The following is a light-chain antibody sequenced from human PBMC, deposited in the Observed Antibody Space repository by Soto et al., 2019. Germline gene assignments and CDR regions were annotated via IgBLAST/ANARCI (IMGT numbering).Light chain of an antibody. Sequence: QPVLTQPPSASASLGASVTLTCTLSSGNSNYKVDWYQQRPGKGPRFVMRVGTGGIVGSKGDGIPDRFSVLGSGLNRYLTIKNIQEEDESDYHCGADHGSGSNSVVFGGGTKLTVL. CDR3: GADHGSGSNSVV. V-gene: IGLV9-49*01. CDR2: VGTGGIVG. CDR1: SGNSNYK. J-gene: IGLJ2*01.